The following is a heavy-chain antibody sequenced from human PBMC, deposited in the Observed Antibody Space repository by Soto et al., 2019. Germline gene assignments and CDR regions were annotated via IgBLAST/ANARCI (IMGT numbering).Heavy chain of an antibody. CDR1: GYTFTSYG. D-gene: IGHD3-22*01. CDR2: ISAYNGNT. Sequence: QVQLVQSGAEVKKPGASVKVSCKASGYTFTSYGIIWVRQAPGQGLEWMGWISAYNGNTNYAQKLQGRVTMTTDTFTSTAYLELGGLRSDHTAVYYCAGGMYYYDSSGYYFFDYWGQGTLVTVSS. V-gene: IGHV1-18*01. J-gene: IGHJ4*02. CDR3: AGGMYYYDSSGYYFFDY.